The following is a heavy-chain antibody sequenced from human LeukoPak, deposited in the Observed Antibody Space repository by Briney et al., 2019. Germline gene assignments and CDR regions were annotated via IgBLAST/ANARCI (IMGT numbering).Heavy chain of an antibody. CDR3: AKDLETFYGGSYQGAFDI. CDR2: ISSSGSTI. D-gene: IGHD1-26*01. V-gene: IGHV3-11*01. Sequence: PGGSLRLSCAASGFTFSDYYMSWIRQAPGKGLEWVSYISSSGSTIYYADSVKGRFTISRDNAKNSLYLQMNSLRAEDTAVYYCAKDLETFYGGSYQGAFDIWGQGTMVTVSS. CDR1: GFTFSDYY. J-gene: IGHJ3*02.